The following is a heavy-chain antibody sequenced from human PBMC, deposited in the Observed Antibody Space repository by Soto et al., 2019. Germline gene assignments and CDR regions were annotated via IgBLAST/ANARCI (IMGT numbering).Heavy chain of an antibody. V-gene: IGHV3-21*01. CDR2: ISSSSSYI. Sequence: PGGSLRLSCAASGFTFSSYSMNWVRQAPGKGLEWVSSISSSSSYIYYADSVKGRFTISRDNAKNSLYLQMNSLRAEDTAVYYCARGGCSGGSCYSGIAFDIWGQGTMVTVSS. CDR1: GFTFSSYS. J-gene: IGHJ3*02. D-gene: IGHD2-15*01. CDR3: ARGGCSGGSCYSGIAFDI.